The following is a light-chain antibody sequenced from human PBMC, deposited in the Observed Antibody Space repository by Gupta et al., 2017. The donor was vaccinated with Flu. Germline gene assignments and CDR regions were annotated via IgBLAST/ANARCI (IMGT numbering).Light chain of an antibody. CDR2: DAS. CDR1: EFIRSN. J-gene: IGKJ2*01. CDR3: KQDRNWPHT. Sequence: PVTLSVSPGERATLSCRASEFIRSNLDWYQQRPGQAPRRLIFDASTRATGIPARFSGSGYGTEFTLTISNLQSEDFAVYYCKQDRNWPHTFGQGTKLEIK. V-gene: IGKV3-15*01.